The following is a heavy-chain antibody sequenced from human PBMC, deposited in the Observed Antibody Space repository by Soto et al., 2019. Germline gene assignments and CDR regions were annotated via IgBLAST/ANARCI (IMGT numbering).Heavy chain of an antibody. J-gene: IGHJ4*02. CDR2: IIPILGIA. CDR1: GGTFSSYT. Sequence: QVQLVQSGAEVKKPGSSVKVSCKASGGTFSSYTISWVRQAPGQGLEWMGRIIPILGIANYAQKFQGRVTITADKSTSTAYMEQSSLRSEDTAVYYCAWLEEERRSSVPAAIDYWGQGTLVTVSS. D-gene: IGHD2-2*01. CDR3: AWLEEERRSSVPAAIDY. V-gene: IGHV1-69*02.